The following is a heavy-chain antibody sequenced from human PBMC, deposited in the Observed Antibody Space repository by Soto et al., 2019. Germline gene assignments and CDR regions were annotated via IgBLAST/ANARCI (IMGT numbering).Heavy chain of an antibody. Sequence: SETLSLTCTVSGGSISNYFWSWIRLPAGKGLEWIGRFFTSGGTKYNPPLKSRVTMSVDMSKNQLSLSLVSVTAADTAVYYCARRDSVSSGRGFDYWGQGILVTSPQ. CDR3: ARRDSVSSGRGFDY. D-gene: IGHD6-6*01. CDR2: FFTSGGT. CDR1: GGSISNYF. V-gene: IGHV4-4*07. J-gene: IGHJ4*02.